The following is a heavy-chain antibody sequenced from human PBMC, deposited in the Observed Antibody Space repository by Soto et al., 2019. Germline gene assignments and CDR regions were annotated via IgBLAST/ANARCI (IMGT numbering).Heavy chain of an antibody. CDR2: IFPDDSDT. CDR1: GYSITSYW. V-gene: IGHV5-51*01. D-gene: IGHD3-3*01. CDR3: TRGGVATRTFDY. Sequence: PVESLKISCKASGYSITSYWIACFLQMPGQGLEWMGIIFPDDSDTRYSPSFQGQVTISADKSISTAYVQWSSLKASDTAMYYCTRGGVATRTFDYWGQGTLVTVSS. J-gene: IGHJ4*02.